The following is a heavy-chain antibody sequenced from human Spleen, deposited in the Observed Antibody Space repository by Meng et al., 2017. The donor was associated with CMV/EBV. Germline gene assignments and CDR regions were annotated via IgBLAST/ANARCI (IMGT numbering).Heavy chain of an antibody. CDR3: ARWVLYSGYYSIDY. V-gene: IGHV3-30*04. J-gene: IGHJ4*02. CDR1: GYTFSSYA. D-gene: IGHD5-12*01. Sequence: SCKASGYTFSSYAMHWVRQAPGKGPEWVAFIRFDGSNKQYGDSVKGRFTISRDNAKSSLYLQMNSLRAEDTAVYYCARWVLYSGYYSIDYWGQGTLVTVSS. CDR2: IRFDGSNK.